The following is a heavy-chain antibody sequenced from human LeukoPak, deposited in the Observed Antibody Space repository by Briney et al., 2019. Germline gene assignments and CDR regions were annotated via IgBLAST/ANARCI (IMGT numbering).Heavy chain of an antibody. J-gene: IGHJ4*02. CDR3: AKGDIVVVPAALEFDY. V-gene: IGHV3-23*01. Sequence: GGSLRLSCAASGFTFSSYAMSWVRQPPGKGLEWVSAISGSGGSTYYADSVKGRFTISRDNSKNTLYLQMNSLRAEDTAVYYCAKGDIVVVPAALEFDYWGQGTLVSVSS. D-gene: IGHD2-2*01. CDR2: ISGSGGST. CDR1: GFTFSSYA.